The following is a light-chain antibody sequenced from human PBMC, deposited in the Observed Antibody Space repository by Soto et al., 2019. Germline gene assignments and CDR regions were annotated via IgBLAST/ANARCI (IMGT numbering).Light chain of an antibody. V-gene: IGLV2-8*01. CDR3: SSYAGSNWWV. Sequence: QSALTQPPSASGSPGQSVTISCTGTSSDVGGYNYVSWYQRHPGKAPKLMIYEVSKRPSGVPDRFSGSKSGNTASLTVSGLQAEDETDYYCSSYAGSNWWVFGTGTRSPS. CDR2: EVS. CDR1: SSDVGGYNY. J-gene: IGLJ1*01.